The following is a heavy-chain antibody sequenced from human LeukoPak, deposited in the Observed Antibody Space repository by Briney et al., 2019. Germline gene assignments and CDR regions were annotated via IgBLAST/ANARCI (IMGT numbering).Heavy chain of an antibody. V-gene: IGHV4-39*01. CDR3: ARLLEAVAGNRFDY. CDR1: GGSISSSSYY. CDR2: IYYSGTT. J-gene: IGHJ4*02. Sequence: PSETLSLTCTVSGGSISSSSYYWGWIRQPPGKGLEWIGSIYYSGTTYYNPSLKSRVTISVDTSKNQFSLRLSSVTAADTAVYYCARLLEAVAGNRFDYWGQGTLVTVSS. D-gene: IGHD6-19*01.